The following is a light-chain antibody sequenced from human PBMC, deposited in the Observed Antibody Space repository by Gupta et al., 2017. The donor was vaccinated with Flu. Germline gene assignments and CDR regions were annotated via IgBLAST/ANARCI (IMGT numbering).Light chain of an antibody. CDR2: DVT. V-gene: IGLV2-11*01. CDR1: SNDVGGYNR. CDR3: SSHAGRVTWV. Sequence: QSAPTQPLSGSGSPGQSVTISCTGTSNDVGGYNRVSWYEQRPGEAPKLILYDVTERPSGVPDLFSGSKSGNTASLTISGHQADDEADYYCSSHAGRVTWVFGTGTTFTVL. J-gene: IGLJ1*01.